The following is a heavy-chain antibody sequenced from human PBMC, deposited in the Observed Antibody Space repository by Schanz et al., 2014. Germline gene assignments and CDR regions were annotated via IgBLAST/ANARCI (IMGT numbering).Heavy chain of an antibody. V-gene: IGHV1-46*02. J-gene: IGHJ4*02. CDR3: ARGGFIDSTSFDS. D-gene: IGHD2-2*01. CDR1: GYSLNELS. CDR2: INPSSGTT. Sequence: QVQLVQSGAEVKKPGASVKVSCKVSGYSLNELSMHWVRQAPGQGLEWMGKINPSSGTTRIAQNFQGRLTVTRDTSTSTVNMELSSLRSEDTAVYYCARGGFIDSTSFDSWGQGTLVTVSS.